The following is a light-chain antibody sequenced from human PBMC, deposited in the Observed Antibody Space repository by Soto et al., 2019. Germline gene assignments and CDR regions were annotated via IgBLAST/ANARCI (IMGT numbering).Light chain of an antibody. CDR3: QSYDSNNHVRV. CDR2: EAN. J-gene: IGLJ3*02. V-gene: IGLV6-57*01. Sequence: NFMLTQPHSVSESPGKTVTFSCTRSSGNIASNYVQWYQQPPGSSPITMIYEANHRPSGVPARFSGSIDSSSNSASLAISGLKTEDEADCYCQSYDSNNHVRVFGGGTKLTVL. CDR1: SGNIASNY.